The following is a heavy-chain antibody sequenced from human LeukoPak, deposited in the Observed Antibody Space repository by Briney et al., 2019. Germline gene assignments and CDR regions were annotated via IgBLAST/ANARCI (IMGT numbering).Heavy chain of an antibody. CDR1: GGSFSGYY. D-gene: IGHD2-8*01. V-gene: IGHV4-34*01. CDR3: ARGYCTNGVCHNTEYYYYYYMDV. CDR2: INHSGST. Sequence: PSETLSLTCAVYGGSFSGYYWSWIRQPPGKGLEWIGEINHSGSTNYNPSLKSRVTISVDTSKNQFSLKLSSVTAADTAVYYCARGYCTNGVCHNTEYYYYYYMDVWGKGTTVTVSS. J-gene: IGHJ6*03.